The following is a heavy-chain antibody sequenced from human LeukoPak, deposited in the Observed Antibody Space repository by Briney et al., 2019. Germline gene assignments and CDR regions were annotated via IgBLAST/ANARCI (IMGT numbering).Heavy chain of an antibody. CDR2: IYSGTT. Sequence: GGSLRLSCTVSGFTVSSNSMSWVRQAPGKGLEWVSFIYSGTTHYSDSVKGRFTISRDNSKNTLYLQMNSLRAEDTAVYYCARVYSSPGFYSRDYYYRDVWGKGTTVTISS. J-gene: IGHJ6*03. D-gene: IGHD3-9*01. CDR1: GFTVSSNS. CDR3: ARVYSSPGFYSRDYYYRDV. V-gene: IGHV3-53*01.